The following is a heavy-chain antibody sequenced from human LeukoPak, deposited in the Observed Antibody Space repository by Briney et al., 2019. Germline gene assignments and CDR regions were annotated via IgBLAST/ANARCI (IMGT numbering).Heavy chain of an antibody. CDR2: FDPEDGET. CDR1: GYTLTELS. CDR3: AAVKTYYYDSSGYYFPLNAFDI. D-gene: IGHD3-22*01. Sequence: ASVKVSCKVSGYTLTELSMHWVRQAPGKGLEWMGGFDPEDGETIYAQKFQGRVTMTEDTSTDTAYMELSSLRSEDTAVYYCAAVKTYYYDSSGYYFPLNAFDIWGQGTMITVSS. J-gene: IGHJ3*02. V-gene: IGHV1-24*01.